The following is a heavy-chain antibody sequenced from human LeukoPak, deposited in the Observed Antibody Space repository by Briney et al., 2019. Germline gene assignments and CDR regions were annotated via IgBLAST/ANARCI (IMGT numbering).Heavy chain of an antibody. CDR1: GGSISSYY. CDR2: IYYSGST. CDR3: ARDREDAFDI. D-gene: IGHD1-26*01. Sequence: SETLSPTCTVSGGSISSYYWSWIRQPPGKGLEWIGYIYYSGSTNYNPSLKSRVTISVDTSKNQFSLKLSSVTAADTAVYYCARDREDAFDIWGQGTMVTVPS. V-gene: IGHV4-59*01. J-gene: IGHJ3*02.